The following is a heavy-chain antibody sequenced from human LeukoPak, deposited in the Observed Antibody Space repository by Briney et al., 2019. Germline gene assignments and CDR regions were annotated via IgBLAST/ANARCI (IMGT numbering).Heavy chain of an antibody. J-gene: IGHJ4*02. CDR2: LSVSGDSA. V-gene: IGHV3-23*01. CDR1: GFSFSTYV. Sequence: PGGSLRLSCSASGFSFSTYVISWVRQAPGEGLEWVTSLSVSGDSAFYTDSVKGRFTVSRDTSRNTLYLQMNSLRVEDTAVYYCAKDRGGAWNYFDSWGQGTLVTVSS. CDR3: AKDRGGAWNYFDS. D-gene: IGHD1-1*01.